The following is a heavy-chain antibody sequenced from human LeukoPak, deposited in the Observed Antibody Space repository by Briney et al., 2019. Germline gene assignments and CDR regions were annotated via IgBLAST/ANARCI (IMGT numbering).Heavy chain of an antibody. Sequence: ASVKVSCKASGYIFTSYVLHWVRQAPGQGHEWMGWINTNTGNPTYAQGFTGRFVFSLDTSVSTAYLQISSLKADDTAMYYCARGDYETHGYQTRWGQGTLVTVSS. CDR1: GYIFTSYV. J-gene: IGHJ4*02. CDR3: ARGDYETHGYQTR. V-gene: IGHV7-4-1*02. CDR2: INTNTGNP. D-gene: IGHD3-22*01.